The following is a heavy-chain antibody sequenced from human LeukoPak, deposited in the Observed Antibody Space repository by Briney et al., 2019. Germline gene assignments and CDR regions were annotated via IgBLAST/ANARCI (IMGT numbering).Heavy chain of an antibody. J-gene: IGHJ4*02. CDR2: IGTLGDIA. D-gene: IGHD2-15*01. Sequence: GGSRRLSCAASGFTFRRYAMTWVRQAPGKGLEWVSAIGTLGDIAYYADSVRGRLTISRDNSKNTLYLQMTSLRAEDTAIYYCAKNASGGLDYWGQGTLVTVSS. CDR3: AKNASGGLDY. V-gene: IGHV3-23*01. CDR1: GFTFRRYA.